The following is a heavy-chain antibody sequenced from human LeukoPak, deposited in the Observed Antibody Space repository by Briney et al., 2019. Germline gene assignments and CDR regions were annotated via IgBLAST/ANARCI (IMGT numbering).Heavy chain of an antibody. V-gene: IGHV1-69*13. CDR3: ARGFYFWVDYDSSDIPLGY. J-gene: IGHJ4*02. CDR2: IIPIFGTA. Sequence: SVKVSCKASGGTFSSYAISWVRQAPGQGLEWMGGIIPIFGTANYAQKFQGRVTITADESTSTAYMELSSLRSEDTAVYYCARGFYFWVDYDSSDIPLGYWGQGTLVTVSS. CDR1: GGTFSSYA. D-gene: IGHD3-22*01.